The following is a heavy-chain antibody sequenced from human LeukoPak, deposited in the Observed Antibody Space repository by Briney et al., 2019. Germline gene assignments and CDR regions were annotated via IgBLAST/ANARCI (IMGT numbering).Heavy chain of an antibody. CDR1: GFTFSSYN. V-gene: IGHV3-21*06. Sequence: GGSLRLSCAASGFTFSSYNMNWVRQAPGKGPEWVSSITGSSSYIYYADSVKGRFTISRDNAKNSLYLQMDSLRAEDTAVYYCARGQHYDPPQGYWGQGTLVTVSS. J-gene: IGHJ4*02. D-gene: IGHD3-22*01. CDR3: ARGQHYDPPQGY. CDR2: ITGSSSYI.